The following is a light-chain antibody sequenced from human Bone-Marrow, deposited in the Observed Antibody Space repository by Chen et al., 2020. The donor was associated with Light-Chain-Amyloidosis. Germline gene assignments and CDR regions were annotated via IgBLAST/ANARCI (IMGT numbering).Light chain of an antibody. J-gene: IGKJ1*01. CDR3: QQYNNRPPWT. Sequence: LITQSPATLSVSPGGRATLSCRASRSVSSDLAWYQKKPDQAPRLLIYDASTRATGIPARFSGSGSGTEFTLTITSLESGDSAVYYCQQYNNRPPWTFGQGTKVEIK. CDR2: DAS. V-gene: IGKV3-15*01. CDR1: RSVSSD.